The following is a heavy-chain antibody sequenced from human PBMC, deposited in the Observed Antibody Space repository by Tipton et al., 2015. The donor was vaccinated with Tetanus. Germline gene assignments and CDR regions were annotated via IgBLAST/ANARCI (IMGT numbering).Heavy chain of an antibody. CDR3: ARAVRRRDLFDI. D-gene: IGHD2-21*01. CDR1: GFIFNDYA. J-gene: IGHJ3*02. V-gene: IGHV3-9*01. Sequence: SLRLSCAASGFIFNDYAIHWVRQVTGKGLEWVSAISGNGRNKDYADSVKGRFTISRDNANNSLYVQMDSLRPEDTALYYCARAVRRRDLFDIWGQGTMVIFSS. CDR2: ISGNGRNK.